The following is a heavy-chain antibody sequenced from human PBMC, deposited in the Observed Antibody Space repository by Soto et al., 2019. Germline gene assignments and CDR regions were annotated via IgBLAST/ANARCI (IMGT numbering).Heavy chain of an antibody. V-gene: IGHV1-46*01. CDR1: GYTFTKNY. Sequence: ASVKVSCKASGYTFTKNYMHWVRQAPGQGLEWMEEINPSGGSTNYAQNFQGRVSMTRDTSTSTVYMELSSLRSEDTAVYYCARRNFGSSWPYFDYWGQGTLVTVSS. CDR2: INPSGGST. D-gene: IGHD3-3*01. CDR3: ARRNFGSSWPYFDY. J-gene: IGHJ4*02.